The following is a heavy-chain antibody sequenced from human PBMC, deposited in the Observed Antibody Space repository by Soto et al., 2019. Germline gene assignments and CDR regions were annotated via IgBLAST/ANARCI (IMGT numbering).Heavy chain of an antibody. Sequence: SVKVSCKASGGTFSSYTISWVRQAPGQGLEWMGRIIPILGIANYAQKFQGRVTITADKSTSTAYMELSSLRSEDTAVYYCARDGIPWYFDYWGQGTPVTVSS. J-gene: IGHJ4*02. CDR1: GGTFSSYT. D-gene: IGHD1-26*01. CDR3: ARDGIPWYFDY. V-gene: IGHV1-69*04. CDR2: IIPILGIA.